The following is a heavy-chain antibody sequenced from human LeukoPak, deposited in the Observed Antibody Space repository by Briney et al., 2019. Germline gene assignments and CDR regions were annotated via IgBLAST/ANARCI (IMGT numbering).Heavy chain of an antibody. CDR1: GFTFSSYA. Sequence: GASLRLSCAASGFTFSSYAMSWVRPAPGQGLEWVSAISGSGGSTYYADSVKGRFTISRDNSKNTLYLQMSSLRAEDTAVYYCADCSGGSCYKNDYYYYGMDVWGQGTTVTVSS. CDR2: ISGSGGST. CDR3: ADCSGGSCYKNDYYYYGMDV. V-gene: IGHV3-23*01. D-gene: IGHD2-15*01. J-gene: IGHJ6*02.